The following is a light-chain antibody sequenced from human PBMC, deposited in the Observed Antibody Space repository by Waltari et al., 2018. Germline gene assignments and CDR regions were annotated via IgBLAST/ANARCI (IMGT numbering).Light chain of an antibody. CDR2: WAS. J-gene: IGKJ2*01. CDR1: QSVLYSSNNKNY. V-gene: IGKV4-1*01. Sequence: DIVMTQSPDSLAVSLGERATLNCKSSQSVLYSSNNKNYLAWYQQKPGQPPKLLIYWASTRESRAPDRFSGSGSGTDFTLTISSLQAEDVAVYYCQQYYDTPYTFGQGTKLEIK. CDR3: QQYYDTPYT.